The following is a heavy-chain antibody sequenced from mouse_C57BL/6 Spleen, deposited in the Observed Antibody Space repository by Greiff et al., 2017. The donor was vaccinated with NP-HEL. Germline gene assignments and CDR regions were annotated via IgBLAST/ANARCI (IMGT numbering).Heavy chain of an antibody. V-gene: IGHV5-4*03. D-gene: IGHD3-2*02. CDR1: GFTFSSYA. Sequence: EVKLVESGGGLVKPGGSLKLSCAASGFTFSSYAMSWVRQTPEKRLEWVATISDGGSYTYYPDNVKGRFTISRDNAKNNLYLQMSHLKSEDTAMYYCARPGSSGYVAWFDYWGQGTTLTVSS. CDR3: ARPGSSGYVAWFDY. CDR2: ISDGGSYT. J-gene: IGHJ2*01.